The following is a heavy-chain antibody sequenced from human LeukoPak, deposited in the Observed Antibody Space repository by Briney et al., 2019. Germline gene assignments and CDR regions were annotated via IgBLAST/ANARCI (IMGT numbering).Heavy chain of an antibody. CDR1: GGTFSSYA. D-gene: IGHD3-3*01. J-gene: IGHJ4*02. CDR3: ARAPPYYDFWSGYIN. CDR2: IIPIFGTA. Sequence: SVKVSCKASGGTFSSYAISWVRQAPGQGLEWMGGIIPIFGTANCAQKFQGRVTITADESTSTAYMELSSLRSEDTAVYYCARAPPYYDFWSGYINWGQGTLVTVSS. V-gene: IGHV1-69*13.